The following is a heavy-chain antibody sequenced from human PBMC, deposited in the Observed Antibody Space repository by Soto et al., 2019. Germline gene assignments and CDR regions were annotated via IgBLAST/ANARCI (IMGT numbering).Heavy chain of an antibody. J-gene: IGHJ4*02. V-gene: IGHV3-21*01. Sequence: GGSLRLSCAASGFTFSSYSMNWVRQAPGKGLEWVSSISSSSSYIYYADSVKGRFTISRDNAKNSLYLQMNSLRAEDTAVYYCARDKKLGMVVDYWGQGTLVTVSS. CDR2: ISSSSSYI. D-gene: IGHD7-27*01. CDR3: ARDKKLGMVVDY. CDR1: GFTFSSYS.